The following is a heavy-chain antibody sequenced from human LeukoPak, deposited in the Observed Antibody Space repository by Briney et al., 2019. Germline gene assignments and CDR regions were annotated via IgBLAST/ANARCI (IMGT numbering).Heavy chain of an antibody. CDR1: SGSISSSSYY. V-gene: IGHV4-39*01. J-gene: IGHJ4*02. CDR2: IYYSGST. CDR3: ARCGYYDFWSGYNPATFDY. Sequence: TSETLSLTCTVSSGSISSSSYYWGWIRQPPGKGLEWIGSIYYSGSTYYKPSLKSRVTISVDTSKNQFSLKLSSVTAADTAVYYCARCGYYDFWSGYNPATFDYWGQGTLVTVSS. D-gene: IGHD3-3*01.